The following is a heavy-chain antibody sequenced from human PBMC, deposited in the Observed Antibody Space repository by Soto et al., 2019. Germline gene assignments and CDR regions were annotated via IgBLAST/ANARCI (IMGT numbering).Heavy chain of an antibody. CDR2: ISYDGSNK. J-gene: IGHJ4*02. V-gene: IGHV3-30-3*01. CDR3: AREDIVATIPDY. D-gene: IGHD5-12*01. CDR1: GFTFSSYA. Sequence: QVQLVESGGGVVQPGRSLRLSCAASGFTFSSYAMHWVRQAPGKGLEWVAVISYDGSNKYYADSVKGRFTISRDNSKNTLYLQMNSLRAEDTAVYFCAREDIVATIPDYWGQGTLVTVSS.